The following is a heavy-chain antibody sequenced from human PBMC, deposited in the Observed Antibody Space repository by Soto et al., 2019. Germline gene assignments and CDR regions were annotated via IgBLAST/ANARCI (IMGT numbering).Heavy chain of an antibody. Sequence: EVQLVESGGGLVQPGGSLRLSCAASGFTVSSNYMSWVRQAPGKGLEWVSVIYSGGSTYYADSVKGRFTISRDNSKNTLYLQMNSLRAEDTAVYYCARDPSVIVATILRGMDVWGQGTTVTVSS. V-gene: IGHV3-66*01. D-gene: IGHD5-12*01. J-gene: IGHJ6*02. CDR1: GFTVSSNY. CDR2: IYSGGST. CDR3: ARDPSVIVATILRGMDV.